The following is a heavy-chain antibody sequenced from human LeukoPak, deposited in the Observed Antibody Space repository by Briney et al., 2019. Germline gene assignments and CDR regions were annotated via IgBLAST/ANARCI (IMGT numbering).Heavy chain of an antibody. CDR3: ARVPRYGSGSYYSPNYYFDS. V-gene: IGHV4-30-2*01. D-gene: IGHD3-10*01. CDR2: IYHSGST. J-gene: IGHJ4*02. Sequence: SETLSLTCTVSGGSISSGGYYWSWIRQPPGKGLEWIGYIYHSGSTYYNPSLKSRVTISVDRSKNQFSLKLSSVTAADTAVYYCARVPRYGSGSYYSPNYYFDSWGQGTLVTVSS. CDR1: GGSISSGGYY.